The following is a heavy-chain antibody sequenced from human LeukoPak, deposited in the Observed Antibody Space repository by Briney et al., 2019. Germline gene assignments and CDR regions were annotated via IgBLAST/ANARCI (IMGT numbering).Heavy chain of an antibody. CDR3: AKASVVVITTGDFDY. CDR1: GFTFDDYA. D-gene: IGHD3-22*01. V-gene: IGHV3-9*01. CDR2: ISWNSGSI. J-gene: IGHJ4*02. Sequence: SGGSLRLSCAASGFTFDDYAMHWVRQAPGKGLEWVSGISWNSGSIGYAVSVKGRFTISRDNAKNSLYLQMNSLRAEDTALYYCAKASVVVITTGDFDYWGQGTLVTVSS.